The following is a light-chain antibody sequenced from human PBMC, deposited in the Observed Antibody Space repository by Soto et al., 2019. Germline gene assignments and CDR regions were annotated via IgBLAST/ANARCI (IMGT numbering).Light chain of an antibody. Sequence: QPVLTQSPSASASLGASVKLTCTLSSGHSSYAIAWHQQQPEKGPRYLMKLNSDGSHSKGDGIPDRFSGSSSGAERYLTISSLQSEDEADYYCQTWGTGIVVFGAGTTLTVL. CDR3: QTWGTGIVV. J-gene: IGLJ2*01. CDR2: LNSDGSH. CDR1: SGHSSYA. V-gene: IGLV4-69*01.